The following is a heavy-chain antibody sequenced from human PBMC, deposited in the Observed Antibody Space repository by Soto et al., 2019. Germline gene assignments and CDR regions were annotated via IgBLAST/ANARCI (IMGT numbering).Heavy chain of an antibody. J-gene: IGHJ5*02. CDR2: NYNSGST. CDR3: ARDSYSHLWP. V-gene: IGHV4-61*01. D-gene: IGHD4-4*01. Sequence: SETLSLTCTVSGGSVSSGNYYWNWIRQSPGKGLEWMGYNYNSGSTSYNPSLKSRVTISLDTSKNQFSLNLNSVTAADTAVYYCARDSYSHLWPWGQGTLVTVSS. CDR1: GGSVSSGNYY.